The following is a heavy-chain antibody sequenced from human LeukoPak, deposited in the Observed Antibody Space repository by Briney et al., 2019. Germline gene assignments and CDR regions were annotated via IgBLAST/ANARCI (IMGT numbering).Heavy chain of an antibody. CDR3: GRGSVGFGELNY. D-gene: IGHD3-10*01. J-gene: IGHJ4*02. V-gene: IGHV3-30-3*01. CDR1: GFTFSSYA. Sequence: GGSLRLSCAASGFTFSSYAMHWVRQAPGKGLEWVAVISYDGSNKFYADSVKARFTLSRDNSKNTLYLQMNSLRIEDTAVYYCGRGSVGFGELNYWGQGTLVTVSS. CDR2: ISYDGSNK.